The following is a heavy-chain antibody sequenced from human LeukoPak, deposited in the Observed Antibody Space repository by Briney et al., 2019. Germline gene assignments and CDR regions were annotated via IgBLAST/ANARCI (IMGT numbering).Heavy chain of an antibody. Sequence: PETLSLTCTVSGGSIRTDGSYWAWIRQPPGKGLEWIGSIYIDGITHYNSSLQGRVTLSIDTSKNQFSLKLTSVTAADTAVFYCARLFTRAWEYRYGMDVWGQGTAVTVSS. V-gene: IGHV4-39*01. CDR2: IYIDGIT. CDR1: GGSIRTDGSY. D-gene: IGHD1-26*01. CDR3: ARLFTRAWEYRYGMDV. J-gene: IGHJ6*02.